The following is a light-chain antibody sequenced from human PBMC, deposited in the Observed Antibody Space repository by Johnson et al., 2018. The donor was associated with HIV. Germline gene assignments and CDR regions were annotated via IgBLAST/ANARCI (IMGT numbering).Light chain of an antibody. CDR3: GTWDNSLSTGAV. Sequence: QSVLTQPPSVSAAPGQKVTISCSGSSSNIGNNYVSWYQQLPGTAPKLLIYENNMRPSGIPDRFSGSKSGTSATLGITGLQTGDEVDYYCGTWDNSLSTGAVFGTGTKVTVL. CDR1: SSNIGNNY. V-gene: IGLV1-51*02. CDR2: ENN. J-gene: IGLJ1*01.